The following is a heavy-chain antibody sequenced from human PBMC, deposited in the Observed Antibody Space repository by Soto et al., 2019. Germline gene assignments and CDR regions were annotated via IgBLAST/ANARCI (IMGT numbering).Heavy chain of an antibody. Sequence: PGGSLRLSCAASGFTFSSYGMHWVRQAPGKGLEWVAVIWYDGSNKYYADSVKGRFTISRDNSKNTLYLQMNSLRAEDTAVYYCARDNGLYDSYYYGMDVWGQGTTVTVSS. CDR2: IWYDGSNK. CDR1: GFTFSSYG. J-gene: IGHJ6*02. D-gene: IGHD3-22*01. V-gene: IGHV3-33*01. CDR3: ARDNGLYDSYYYGMDV.